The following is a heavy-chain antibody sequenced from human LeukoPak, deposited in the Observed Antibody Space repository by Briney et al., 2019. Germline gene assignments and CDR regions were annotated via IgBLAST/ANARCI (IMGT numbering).Heavy chain of an antibody. CDR1: GFTFSSYG. CDR3: AKSVVAALDYLDY. CDR2: ISYDGSNK. V-gene: IGHV3-30*18. Sequence: GGSLRLSCAASGFTFSSYGMHWVRQAPGKGLEWVAVISYDGSNKYYADSVKGRFTISRDNSKNTLYLQMNSLRAEDTAVYYCAKSVVAALDYLDYWGQGTLVNVSS. J-gene: IGHJ4*02. D-gene: IGHD2-15*01.